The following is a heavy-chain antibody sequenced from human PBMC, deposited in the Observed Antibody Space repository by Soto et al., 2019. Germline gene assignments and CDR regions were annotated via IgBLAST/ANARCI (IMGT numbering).Heavy chain of an antibody. CDR2: INHSGST. J-gene: IGHJ6*03. V-gene: IGHV4-34*01. CDR3: ARPPKRTVTTGYYYYYYMDV. Sequence: SVTLSLTCAVYGGSFSGYYLIWIRQPPGKGLEWIGEINHSGSTNYNPSLKSRVTISVDTSKNQFSLKLSSVTAADTAVYYCARPPKRTVTTGYYYYYYMDVWGKGTTVTVSS. CDR1: GGSFSGYY. D-gene: IGHD4-17*01.